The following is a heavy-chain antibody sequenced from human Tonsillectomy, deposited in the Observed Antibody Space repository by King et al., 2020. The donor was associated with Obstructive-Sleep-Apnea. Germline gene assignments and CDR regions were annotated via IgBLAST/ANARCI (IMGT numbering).Heavy chain of an antibody. Sequence: QLVQSGAEVKKPGASVKVSCKASGYTFTNYGFSWVRQAPGQGLEWMGWISAYNGYTNYAQKFQGRVTMTTDTSTSTAYMELRSLRSDDTAVYYCARVALRYCSSISCYAGWFDPXGQGTLVTVSS. CDR1: GYTFTNYG. D-gene: IGHD2-2*01. CDR3: ARVALRYCSSISCYAGWFDP. J-gene: IGHJ5*02. CDR2: ISAYNGYT. V-gene: IGHV1-18*01.